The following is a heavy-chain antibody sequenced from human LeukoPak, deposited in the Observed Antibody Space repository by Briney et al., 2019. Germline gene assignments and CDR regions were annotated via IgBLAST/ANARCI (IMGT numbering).Heavy chain of an antibody. CDR2: ISYDGSNK. J-gene: IGHJ3*02. CDR3: AKDRQWLVPPLDAFDI. D-gene: IGHD6-19*01. V-gene: IGHV3-30*18. Sequence: GGSLRLSCAASGFTFSSYGMHWVRQAPAKGLEWVAVISYDGSNKYYADSVKGRFTISRDHSKNTLYLQMNSLRAEDTAVYYCAKDRQWLVPPLDAFDIWGQGTMVTVSS. CDR1: GFTFSSYG.